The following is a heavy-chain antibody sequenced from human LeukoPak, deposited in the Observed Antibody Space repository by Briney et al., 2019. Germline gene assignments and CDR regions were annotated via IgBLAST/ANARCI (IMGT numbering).Heavy chain of an antibody. CDR3: ARDDYYYYYYMDV. V-gene: IGHV4-38-2*02. CDR1: GYSISSGYY. CDR2: IYHSGST. J-gene: IGHJ6*03. Sequence: SETLSLTCTVSGYSISSGYYWGCIRQPPGKGLEWIGSIYHSGSTYYNPSLKSRVTISVDTSKNQFSLKLSSVTAADTAVYYCARDDYYYYYYMDVWGKGTTVTVSS.